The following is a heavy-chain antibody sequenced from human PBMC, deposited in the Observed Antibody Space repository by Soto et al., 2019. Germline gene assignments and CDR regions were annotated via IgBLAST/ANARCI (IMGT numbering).Heavy chain of an antibody. CDR3: ARASNWNYVLDYYYYGMDV. V-gene: IGHV1-46*01. CDR2: INPSGGST. CDR1: GYTFTSYY. J-gene: IGHJ6*02. D-gene: IGHD1-7*01. Sequence: QVQLVQSGAEVKKPGASVKVSCKASGYTFTSYYMHWVRQAPGQGLEWMGIINPSGGSTSYAQKFQGRVTMTRDTSTSTVYMELSSLRSEDTAVYYCARASNWNYVLDYYYYGMDVWGQGTTVTISS.